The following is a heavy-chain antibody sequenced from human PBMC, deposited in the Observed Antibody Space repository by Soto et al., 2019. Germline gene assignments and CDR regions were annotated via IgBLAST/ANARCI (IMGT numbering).Heavy chain of an antibody. CDR2: IYPGYSDT. CDR1: GYTFTDYW. CDR3: ARQISNVRYYYCAMDV. V-gene: IGHV5-51*01. D-gene: IGHD4-4*01. Sequence: PGESLKISCRGSGYTFTDYWIGWGRQLPGEGLEWMGIIYPGYSDTSYGPSFQGHVTMTVDKSTSTAYLQWNTLKASDTAMYYCARQISNVRYYYCAMDVWGQGTTVTVSS. J-gene: IGHJ6*02.